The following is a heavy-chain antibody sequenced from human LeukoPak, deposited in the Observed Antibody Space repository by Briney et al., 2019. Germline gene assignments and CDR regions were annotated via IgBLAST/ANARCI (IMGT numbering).Heavy chain of an antibody. Sequence: SVKVSCKASGGTFSSYAISWVRQAPGQGLEWMGGIIPIFGTANYAQKFQGRVTITADESTSTAYMELSSLRSEDTAVYYCARRVTDSSGYYYFTEYFQHWGQGTLVTVSS. CDR1: GGTFSSYA. CDR3: ARRVTDSSGYYYFTEYFQH. J-gene: IGHJ1*01. D-gene: IGHD3-22*01. V-gene: IGHV1-69*13. CDR2: IIPIFGTA.